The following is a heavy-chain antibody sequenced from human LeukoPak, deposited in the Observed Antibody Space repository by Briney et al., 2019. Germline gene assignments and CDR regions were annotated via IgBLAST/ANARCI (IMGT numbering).Heavy chain of an antibody. Sequence: SETLSLTCAVYGGSFSGYYWSWIRQPPGKGLEWIGEINHSGSTNYNPSLKSRVTISVDTSKNQFSLKLSSVTAADTAVYYCARIVVPAAMVGWFDPWGQGTLVTVSS. V-gene: IGHV4-34*01. CDR1: GGSFSGYY. J-gene: IGHJ5*02. D-gene: IGHD2-2*01. CDR2: INHSGST. CDR3: ARIVVPAAMVGWFDP.